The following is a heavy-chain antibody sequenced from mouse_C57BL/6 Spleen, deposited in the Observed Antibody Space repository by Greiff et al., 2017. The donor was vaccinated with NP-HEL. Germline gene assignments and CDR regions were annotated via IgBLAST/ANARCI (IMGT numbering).Heavy chain of an antibody. CDR3: AREMTVVEEGWFAY. D-gene: IGHD1-1*01. CDR1: GYTFTSYW. Sequence: QVQLQQPGAELVKPGASVKLSCKASGYTFTSYWMHWVKQRPGQGLEWIGMIHPNSGSTNYNEKFKSKATLTVDKSSSTAYMELRSLTSEDSAVYFCAREMTVVEEGWFAYWGQGTLVTVSA. V-gene: IGHV1-64*01. CDR2: IHPNSGST. J-gene: IGHJ3*01.